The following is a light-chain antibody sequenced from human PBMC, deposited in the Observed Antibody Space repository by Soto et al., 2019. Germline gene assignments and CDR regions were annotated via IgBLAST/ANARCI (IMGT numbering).Light chain of an antibody. Sequence: QSALTQPPSASGSPGQSVTISCTGTSSDIGAYNSVSWYQQHPGKAPQLMIYEVNKRPSGVPDRFSGSKSGNTPSLTVSGLQAEDEADYYCSSSAGSNTFVVFGGGTKLTVL. CDR2: EVN. CDR1: SSDIGAYNS. J-gene: IGLJ2*01. V-gene: IGLV2-8*01. CDR3: SSSAGSNTFVV.